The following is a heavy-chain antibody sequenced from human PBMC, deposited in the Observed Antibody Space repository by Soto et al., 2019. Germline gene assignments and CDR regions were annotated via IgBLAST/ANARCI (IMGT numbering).Heavy chain of an antibody. CDR1: GFTFSSYG. V-gene: IGHV3-23*01. J-gene: IGHJ4*02. CDR2: ISASGGST. D-gene: IGHD6-13*01. CDR3: AKGSGSSWYSS. Sequence: GGSLRLSCAASGFTFSSYGMSWVRQAPGKGLEWVSAISASGGSTYYADSVKGRFTFSRDNSKNTLYLQMNSLRADDTAVYYCAKGSGSSWYSSWGQGTLVTVSS.